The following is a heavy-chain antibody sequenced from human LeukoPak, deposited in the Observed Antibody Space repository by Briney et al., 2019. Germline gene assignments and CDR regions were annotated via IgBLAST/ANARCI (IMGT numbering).Heavy chain of an antibody. CDR2: INHSGAT. Sequence: SETLSLTCAGSGGAFTGYYWSWIRQPPGKGLEWIGEINHSGATNYNPSLKSRVTISVDTSKNQFSLRLTSVSAADTGVYYCATPTRGGIAVTGTFGHWGQGTQVTASS. V-gene: IGHV4-34*01. CDR3: ATPTRGGIAVTGTFGH. D-gene: IGHD6-19*01. CDR1: GGAFTGYY. J-gene: IGHJ4*02.